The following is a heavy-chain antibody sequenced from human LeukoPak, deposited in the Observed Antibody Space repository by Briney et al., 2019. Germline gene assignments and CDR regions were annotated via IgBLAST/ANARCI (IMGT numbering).Heavy chain of an antibody. V-gene: IGHV3-15*07. D-gene: IGHD3-3*01. J-gene: IGHJ4*02. Sequence: PGGSLRLSCAASGFIFSDSAMHWVRQAPGKGLEWVGRIKSKTDGGTTDYAAPVKGRFTISRDDSKNTLYLQMNSLKTEDTAVYYCTTDLGDYDFWSGYYWSFHWGQGTLVTVSS. CDR1: GFIFSDSA. CDR3: TTDLGDYDFWSGYYWSFH. CDR2: IKSKTDGGTT.